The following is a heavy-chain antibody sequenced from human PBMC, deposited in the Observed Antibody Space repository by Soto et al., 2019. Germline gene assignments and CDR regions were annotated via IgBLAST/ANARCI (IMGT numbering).Heavy chain of an antibody. Sequence: EILSLTCAVAGGSMSSSNWWSWVRQPPGKGLEWIGEIYHSGSTNYNPSLKSRVTISVDKSKNQFSLQLSSVTAADTAVYYCARSQWELRPFEYWGQGTLVTVSS. CDR2: IYHSGST. CDR1: GGSMSSSNW. V-gene: IGHV4-4*02. D-gene: IGHD1-26*01. J-gene: IGHJ4*02. CDR3: ARSQWELRPFEY.